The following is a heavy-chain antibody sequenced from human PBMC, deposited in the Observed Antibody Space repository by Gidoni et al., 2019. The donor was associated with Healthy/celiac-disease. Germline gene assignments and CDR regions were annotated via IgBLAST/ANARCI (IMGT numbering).Heavy chain of an antibody. CDR2: ISYDGSNK. J-gene: IGHJ2*01. V-gene: IGHV3-30-3*01. CDR3: SRRGYSGYEFSVEDWYFDL. CDR1: GFTFSSYA. Sequence: QVQLVESGGGVVQPGRSLRLSCAAPGFTFSSYAMHWVRQAPGKGLEWVAVISYDGSNKYYADSVKGRFTISRDNSKNTLYLQMNSLRAEDTAVYYCSRRGYSGYEFSVEDWYFDLWGRGTLVTVSS. D-gene: IGHD5-12*01.